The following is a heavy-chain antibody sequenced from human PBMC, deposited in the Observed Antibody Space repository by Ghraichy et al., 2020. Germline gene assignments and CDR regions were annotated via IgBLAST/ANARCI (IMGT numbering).Heavy chain of an antibody. CDR2: INHSGST. CDR1: GGSFSGYY. J-gene: IGHJ3*02. V-gene: IGHV4-34*01. CDR3: ARGTPLRTYYHDSSGDDAFDI. D-gene: IGHD3-22*01. Sequence: SETLSLTCAVYGGSFSGYYWSWIRQPPGKGLEWIGEINHSGSTNYNPSLKSRVTISVDTSKNQFSLKLSSVTAADTAVYYCARGTPLRTYYHDSSGDDAFDIWGLGTMVTVSS.